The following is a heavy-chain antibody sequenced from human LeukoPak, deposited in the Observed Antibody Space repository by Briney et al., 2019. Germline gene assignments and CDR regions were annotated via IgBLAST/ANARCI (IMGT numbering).Heavy chain of an antibody. CDR2: IWYDGSNK. J-gene: IGHJ3*02. Sequence: PGGSLRLSCAASGFTFSDYYMNWVRQAPGKGLEWVAVIWYDGSNKYYADSVKGRFTISRDNSKNTLYLQMNSLRAEDTAVYYCARDSYCSGGSCYPDAFDIWGQGTMVTVSS. V-gene: IGHV3-33*08. CDR3: ARDSYCSGGSCYPDAFDI. CDR1: GFTFSDYY. D-gene: IGHD2-15*01.